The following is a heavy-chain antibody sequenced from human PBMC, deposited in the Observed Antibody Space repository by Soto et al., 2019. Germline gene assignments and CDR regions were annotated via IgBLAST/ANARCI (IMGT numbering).Heavy chain of an antibody. CDR3: AHSITIFGVVITYYFDY. CDR2: IYWDDDK. D-gene: IGHD3-3*01. CDR1: GFSLSTSGVG. V-gene: IGHV2-5*02. Sequence: KESGPTLVKPTQTLTLTCTFSGFSLSTSGVGVGWIRQPPGEALEWLALIYWDDDKRYSPSLKSRLTITKDTSKNQVVLTMTNMDPVDTATYYCAHSITIFGVVITYYFDYWGQGTLVTVSS. J-gene: IGHJ4*02.